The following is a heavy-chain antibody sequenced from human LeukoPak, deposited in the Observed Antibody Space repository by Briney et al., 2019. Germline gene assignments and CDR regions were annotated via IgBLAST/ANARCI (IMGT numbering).Heavy chain of an antibody. J-gene: IGHJ6*04. CDR2: SNGGNGNT. CDR1: GYTFTNYV. CDR3: ARDPLFCSGGSCTPYYYGLDV. D-gene: IGHD2-15*01. Sequence: ASVKVSCKASGYTFTNYVMHWVRQAPGQGLEWMGWSNGGNGNTKYSQKFPGRVTIARDTSASTAYMELSSLRSEDTAVYYCARDPLFCSGGSCTPYYYGLDVWGKGTTVTVSS. V-gene: IGHV1-3*01.